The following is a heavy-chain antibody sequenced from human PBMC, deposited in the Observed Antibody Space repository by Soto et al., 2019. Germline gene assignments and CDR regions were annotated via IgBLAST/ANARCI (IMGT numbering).Heavy chain of an antibody. J-gene: IGHJ4*02. CDR3: AKDQGSSWYEIDY. Sequence: EVQLLESGGGLVQPGGSLRLSCAASGFTFSNYAVTWVRQAPGKGLEWVSTISGSGGITYYADSVKGRFTIFRDNSKNTLYLQMNSLRAEDTAVYYCAKDQGSSWYEIDYWGQGTLVTVSS. D-gene: IGHD6-13*01. CDR2: ISGSGGIT. CDR1: GFTFSNYA. V-gene: IGHV3-23*01.